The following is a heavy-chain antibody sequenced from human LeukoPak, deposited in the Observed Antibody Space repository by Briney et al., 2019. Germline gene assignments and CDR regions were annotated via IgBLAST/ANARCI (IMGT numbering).Heavy chain of an antibody. CDR1: GFTTSSYW. CDR3: ARSDCSGGSCYARFGNFQH. CDR2: IKQDGSDT. D-gene: IGHD2-15*01. V-gene: IGHV3-7*03. J-gene: IGHJ1*01. Sequence: GGSLRLSCAASGFTTSSYWMNWVRQAPGKGLEWVANIKQDGSDTYYVDSAKGRFTISRDNAKSSLYLQMNSLRAEDTAVYYCARSDCSGGSCYARFGNFQHWGQGTLVTVSS.